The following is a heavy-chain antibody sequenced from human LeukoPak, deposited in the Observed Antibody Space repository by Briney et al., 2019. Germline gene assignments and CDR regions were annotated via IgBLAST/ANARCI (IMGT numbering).Heavy chain of an antibody. J-gene: IGHJ4*02. CDR1: GYTFTGYY. CDR2: INPNSGGT. V-gene: IGHV1-2*02. CDR3: ASLATGDYGYY. D-gene: IGHD4-17*01. Sequence: ASVKVSCKASGYTFTGYYMHWVRQAPGQGLEWMGWINPNSGGTNYAQEFQGRVTMTRDTSISTAYMELSRLRSDDTAVYYCASLATGDYGYYWGQGTLVTVSS.